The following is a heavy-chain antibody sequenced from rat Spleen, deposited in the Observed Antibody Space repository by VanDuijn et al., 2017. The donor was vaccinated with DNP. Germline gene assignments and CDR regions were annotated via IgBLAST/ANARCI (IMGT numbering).Heavy chain of an antibody. CDR1: GFTFSDYN. J-gene: IGHJ2*01. D-gene: IGHD3-2*01. Sequence: EVQLVESGGGLVQPGRSLKVSCAASGFTFSDYNMAWVRQAPKKGLEWVATITYDGSRTYCRDSVKGRFTVSRDNAESTVYLQMDSLRSEDTATYYCTTEDSTRCFDYWGQGVMVTVSS. V-gene: IGHV5S10*01. CDR3: TTEDSTRCFDY. CDR2: ITYDGSRT.